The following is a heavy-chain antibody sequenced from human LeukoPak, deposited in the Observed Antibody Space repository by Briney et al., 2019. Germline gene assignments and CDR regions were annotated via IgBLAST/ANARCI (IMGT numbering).Heavy chain of an antibody. J-gene: IGHJ4*02. D-gene: IGHD3-9*01. CDR2: IIPIPGIA. V-gene: IGHV1-69*04. CDR3: ARGSSLTLGYDY. Sequence: ASVKVSCKASGYTFTSYAISWVRQAPGQGLEWMGRIIPIPGIANYAQKFQGRVTITADKSTSTAYMELSSLRSEDTAVYYCARGSSLTLGYDYWGQGTLVTVSS. CDR1: GYTFTSYA.